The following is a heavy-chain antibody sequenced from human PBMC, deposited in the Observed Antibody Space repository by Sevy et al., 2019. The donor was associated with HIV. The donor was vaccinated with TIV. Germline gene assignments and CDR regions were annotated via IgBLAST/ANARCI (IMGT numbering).Heavy chain of an antibody. CDR3: TRGRSPYNSSWYGRGFDY. V-gene: IGHV3-49*03. CDR2: IRSKAYGGTT. J-gene: IGHJ4*02. Sequence: GGSLRLSCTASGFTFGDYAMSWFRQAPGKGLEWVGFIRSKAYGGTTEYAASVKGRFTISRDNSKSIAYLQMNSLKTEDTAVYYCTRGRSPYNSSWYGRGFDYWGQGTLVTVSS. D-gene: IGHD6-13*01. CDR1: GFTFGDYA.